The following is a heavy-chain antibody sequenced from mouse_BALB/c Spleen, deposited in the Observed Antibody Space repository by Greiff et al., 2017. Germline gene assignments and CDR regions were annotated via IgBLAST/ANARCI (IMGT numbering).Heavy chain of an antibody. Sequence: QVQLQQSGPGLVQPSQSLSITCTVSGFSLTSYGVHWVRQSPGKGLEWLGVIWSGGSTDYNAAFISRLSISKDNSKSQVFFKMNSLQANDTAIYYCARGGYDAWLAYWGQGTLVTVSA. J-gene: IGHJ3*01. D-gene: IGHD3-1*01. CDR1: GFSLTSYG. V-gene: IGHV2-2*02. CDR3: ARGGYDAWLAY. CDR2: IWSGGST.